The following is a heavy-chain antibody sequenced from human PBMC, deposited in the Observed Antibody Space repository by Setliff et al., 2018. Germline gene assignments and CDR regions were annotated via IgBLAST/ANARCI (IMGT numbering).Heavy chain of an antibody. CDR1: GGSFSNYY. D-gene: IGHD3-3*01. CDR3: RFWSGYYKNDYWGEKFFNVDA. CDR2: INHSGST. Sequence: SETLSLTCTVYGGSFSNYYWSWIRQPPGKGLEWIGEINHSGSTNYNPSLTSRVSISVDTSKNQFSLKLSSVTAADTAVYYCRFWSGYYKNDYWGEKFFNVDAWGKGTTVTVSS. J-gene: IGHJ6*04. V-gene: IGHV4-34*01.